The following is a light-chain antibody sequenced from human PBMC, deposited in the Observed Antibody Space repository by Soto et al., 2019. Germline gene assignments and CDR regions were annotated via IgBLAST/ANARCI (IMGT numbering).Light chain of an antibody. CDR1: TGVVTSGHY. V-gene: IGLV7-46*01. J-gene: IGLJ2*01. CDR2: DAT. CDR3: MLSYNGGRI. Sequence: QAVVTQEPSLTVSPGGTVTLTCESSTGVVTSGHYPYWFQQKPGQAPRTLIYDATKKHSWTPARFSGSLLGGKATLTLSCAQPEDEAEFYCMLSYNGGRIFGGGTKLTVL.